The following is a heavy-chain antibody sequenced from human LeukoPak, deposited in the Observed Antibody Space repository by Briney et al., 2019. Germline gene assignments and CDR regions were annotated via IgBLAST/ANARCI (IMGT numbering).Heavy chain of an antibody. CDR1: GXTFSSYG. CDR2: ISYDGNNK. Sequence: GGSLRLSCAASGXTFSSYGMHWVRQAPGKGLEWVAVISYDGNNKYYADSVKGRFTISRDTSKNTLYLQMNSVRAEDTAVYYCAKDTGYSSSWYGYFDYWGQGTLVTVSS. D-gene: IGHD6-13*01. CDR3: AKDTGYSSSWYGYFDY. V-gene: IGHV3-30*18. J-gene: IGHJ4*02.